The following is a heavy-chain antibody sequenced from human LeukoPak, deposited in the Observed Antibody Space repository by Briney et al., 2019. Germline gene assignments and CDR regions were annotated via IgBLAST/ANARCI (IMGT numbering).Heavy chain of an antibody. Sequence: SETLSLTFVVYGGSFSGYYWSWIRQPPGKGLEWIGEINHSGSTNYNPSLKSRVTLSVDTSKNQFSLKLSSVTAADTAVYYCARGRSLKLIDFDYWGQGTLVTVSS. D-gene: IGHD2-15*01. CDR2: INHSGST. J-gene: IGHJ4*02. V-gene: IGHV4-34*01. CDR3: ARGRSLKLIDFDY. CDR1: GGSFSGYY.